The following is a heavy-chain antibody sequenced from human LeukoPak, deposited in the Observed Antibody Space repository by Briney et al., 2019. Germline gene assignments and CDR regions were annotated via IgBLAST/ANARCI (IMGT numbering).Heavy chain of an antibody. Sequence: GGSLRLSCSASGFPFSIYGMNWVRQAPGKGLEWVSVSGGDGRTYYADSVRGRFTISRDDSKNTLYLQMNSLRAEDTAVYYCAKAQLGGYNYAPLDSWGQRTLVTVSS. CDR1: GFPFSIYG. CDR3: AKAQLGGYNYAPLDS. D-gene: IGHD5-18*01. J-gene: IGHJ4*02. CDR2: SGGDGRT. V-gene: IGHV3-23*01.